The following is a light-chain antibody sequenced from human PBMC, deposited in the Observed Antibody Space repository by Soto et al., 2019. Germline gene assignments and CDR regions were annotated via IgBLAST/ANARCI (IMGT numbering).Light chain of an antibody. CDR3: QQYNSFPYT. Sequence: DIQMTQSPSTLSASVGDRVTITCRPSQSIGAWLAWYQQKPGKAPNLLIYKASTLESGVPSRFSGSGSGTEFSLTISSLQPDDCATYYCQQYNSFPYTFGQGTKLEI. CDR1: QSIGAW. V-gene: IGKV1-5*03. J-gene: IGKJ2*01. CDR2: KAS.